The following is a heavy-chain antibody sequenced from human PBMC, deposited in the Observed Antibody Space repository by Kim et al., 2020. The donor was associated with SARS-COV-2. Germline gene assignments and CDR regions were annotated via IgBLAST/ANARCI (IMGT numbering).Heavy chain of an antibody. Sequence: GGSLRLSCAASGFTFSNFSIHWVRQAPGKGLESVSAISSSGANTYYADSVKGRFTISRDNSKNTLYLQMGSLRAEDMAVYYCVRRATAADAGYDYWGQGTLVTVSS. CDR1: GFTFSNFS. CDR3: VRRATAADAGYDY. CDR2: ISSSGANT. J-gene: IGHJ4*02. V-gene: IGHV3-64*02. D-gene: IGHD6-13*01.